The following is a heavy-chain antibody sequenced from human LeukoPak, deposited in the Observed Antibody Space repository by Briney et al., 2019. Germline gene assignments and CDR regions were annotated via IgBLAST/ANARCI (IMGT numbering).Heavy chain of an antibody. D-gene: IGHD5-24*01. V-gene: IGHV5-51*01. J-gene: IGHJ4*02. CDR1: GYSFTTYW. CDR3: ARHRDDGFLDY. CDR2: IYPGDSDT. Sequence: HGESLKISCETSGYSFTTYWIGWVRQMPGKGLEWMGIIYPGDSDTRYSPSFQGQVTISADKSISTAYLQWSSLKASDTAMYYCARHRDDGFLDYWGQGTLVTVSS.